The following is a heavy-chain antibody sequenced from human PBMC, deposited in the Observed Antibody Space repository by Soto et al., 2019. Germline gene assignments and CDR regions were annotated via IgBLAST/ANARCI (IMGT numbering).Heavy chain of an antibody. CDR1: GGTFSSYA. V-gene: IGHV1-69*13. Sequence: GASVKVSCKASGGTFSSYAISWVRQAPGQGLEWMGGIIPIFGTANYAQKFQGRVTITADESTSTAYMELSSLRSEDTAVYYCARVLSSSWPRGPYWFDPWGQGTLVTVSS. J-gene: IGHJ5*02. CDR2: IIPIFGTA. CDR3: ARVLSSSWPRGPYWFDP. D-gene: IGHD6-13*01.